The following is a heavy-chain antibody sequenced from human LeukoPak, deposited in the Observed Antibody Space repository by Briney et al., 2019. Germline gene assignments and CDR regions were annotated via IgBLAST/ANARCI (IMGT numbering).Heavy chain of an antibody. CDR2: IYYSGST. D-gene: IGHD3-3*01. J-gene: IGHJ4*02. CDR3: ARDRAWYYDFWSGESL. Sequence: SETLSLTCTVSGGSVSRGSYYWSWIRQPPGKGLEWIGYIYYSGSTNYNPSLKSRVTISVDTSKNQFSLKLSSVTAADTAVYYCARDRAWYYDFWSGESLWGQGTLVTVSS. CDR1: GGSVSRGSYY. V-gene: IGHV4-61*01.